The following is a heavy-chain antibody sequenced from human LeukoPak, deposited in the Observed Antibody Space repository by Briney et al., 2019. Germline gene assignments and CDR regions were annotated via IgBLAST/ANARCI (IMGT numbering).Heavy chain of an antibody. CDR1: GGSFSGYY. D-gene: IGHD5-12*01. V-gene: IGHV4-34*01. J-gene: IGHJ4*02. CDR2: INHSGST. CDR3: ARDREGYSGYDYDFDF. Sequence: PSETLSLTCAVYGGSFSGYYWSWIRQPPGKGLEWIGEINHSGSTNYNPSLKSRVTISVDTSKNQFSLKLSSVTAADTAVYYCARDREGYSGYDYDFDFWGQGALVTVSS.